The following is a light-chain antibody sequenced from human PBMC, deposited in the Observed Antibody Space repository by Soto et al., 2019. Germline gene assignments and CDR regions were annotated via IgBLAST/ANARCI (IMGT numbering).Light chain of an antibody. CDR2: GAS. CDR1: QSVSDN. V-gene: IGKV3-15*01. J-gene: IGKJ2*01. CDR3: QQYNDWPYT. Sequence: EIVVTQSPATLSVPPGERATLSCRARQSVSDNLAWYPQRPGQAPRLLIHGASTRATGIPARFSGSGYGREFTLTISSLQSEDVAVYYCQQYNDWPYTFGQGTKVDI.